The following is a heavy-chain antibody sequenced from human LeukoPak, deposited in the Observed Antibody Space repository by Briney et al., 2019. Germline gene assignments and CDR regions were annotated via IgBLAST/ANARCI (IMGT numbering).Heavy chain of an antibody. CDR2: ISAYGNT. J-gene: IGHJ4*02. CDR3: ARGIIGYYFDY. V-gene: IGHV1-18*01. CDR1: GYTFTTYG. Sequence: ASVKVSCKTSGYTFTTYGISWVRQAPGQGLEWMGLISAYGNTNYAQNLQGRVTMTTDTSTSTAYMELRSLRSDDTAVYYCARGIIGYYFDYWGQGTLVTVSS. D-gene: IGHD2-15*01.